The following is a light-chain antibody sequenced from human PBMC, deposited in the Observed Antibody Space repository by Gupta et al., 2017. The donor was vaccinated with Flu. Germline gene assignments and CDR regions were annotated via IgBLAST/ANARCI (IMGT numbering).Light chain of an antibody. CDR1: QSVSTY. V-gene: IGKV3-11*01. Sequence: GERATLSCRASQSVSTYLGWYQQKPGQAPRRLIHDASNRATGIPARFSGSGSGTDFTLTISSLEPEDVGVYYCQQRSNWPPTFGGGTKVEIK. CDR3: QQRSNWPPT. J-gene: IGKJ4*01. CDR2: DAS.